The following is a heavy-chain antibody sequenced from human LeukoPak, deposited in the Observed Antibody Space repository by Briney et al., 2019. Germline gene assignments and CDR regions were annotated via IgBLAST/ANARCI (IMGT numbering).Heavy chain of an antibody. CDR2: IYYSGGI. CDR1: GYSISSSNY. V-gene: IGHV4-28*05. J-gene: IGHJ3*02. CDR3: ARKATTGPTKAAFDI. D-gene: IGHD4-17*01. Sequence: KSSDTLSPTCAVSGYSISSSNYWVWIRQPPGKGLEWIGHIYYSGGIYYNPSLKSRVTMSVDTSKNQFSPKLSSVTAVDTAVYYCARKATTGPTKAAFDIWGQGTMVTVSS.